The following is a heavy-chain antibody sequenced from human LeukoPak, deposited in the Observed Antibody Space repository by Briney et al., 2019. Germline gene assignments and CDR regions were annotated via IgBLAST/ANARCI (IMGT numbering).Heavy chain of an antibody. V-gene: IGHV3-53*05. D-gene: IGHD4-17*01. CDR2: IYSGGST. CDR3: AKDSPTYGDLITTGFDY. CDR1: GFTVSSNY. Sequence: GSLRLSCAASGFTVSSNYMSWVRQAPGKGLEWVSIIYSGGSTFYADSVKGRFTISRDNSKNTLYLQMNSLRAEDTAVYYCAKDSPTYGDLITTGFDYWGQGTLVTVSS. J-gene: IGHJ4*02.